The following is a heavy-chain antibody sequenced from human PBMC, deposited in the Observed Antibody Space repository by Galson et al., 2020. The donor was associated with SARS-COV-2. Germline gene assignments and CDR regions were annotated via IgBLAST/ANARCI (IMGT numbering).Heavy chain of an antibody. CDR3: ATDVNWPGA. D-gene: IGHD7-27*01. Sequence: GGSLRLSCAASGFTFSTKWMTWVRQAPGKGLEWVASIKPDGSDGHHLDSVKGRFTISRDNAKSSLYLQMNSLRGEDTAVYYCATDVNWPGAWGQGTLVTVSS. J-gene: IGHJ5*02. CDR1: GFTFSTKW. V-gene: IGHV3-7*01. CDR2: IKPDGSDG.